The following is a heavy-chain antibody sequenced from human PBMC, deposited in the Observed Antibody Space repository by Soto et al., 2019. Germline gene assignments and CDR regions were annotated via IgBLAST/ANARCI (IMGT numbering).Heavy chain of an antibody. Sequence: SETLSLTCTVSGGSISSSSYYWGWIRQPPGKGLEWIGSIYYSGSTYYNPSLKSRVTISVDTSKNQFSLKLSSVTAADTAVYYCARSTQYCSGGSCYYYNWFDPWGQGTLVTVSS. CDR3: ARSTQYCSGGSCYYYNWFDP. V-gene: IGHV4-39*01. J-gene: IGHJ5*02. D-gene: IGHD2-15*01. CDR1: GGSISSSSYY. CDR2: IYYSGST.